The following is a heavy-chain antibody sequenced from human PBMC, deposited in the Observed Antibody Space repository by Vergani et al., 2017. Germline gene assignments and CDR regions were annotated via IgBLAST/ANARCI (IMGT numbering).Heavy chain of an antibody. J-gene: IGHJ6*02. CDR2: INHSGST. CDR3: AREPSYDILTGYYKVYYHGINV. Sequence: QVQLPESGPGLVKPSGTLSLTCAVSGGSISSSNWWSWVRQPPGKGLEWIGEINHSGSTNYNPSLKSRVTISVDTSKNQFSLTLSSVTAADTAVYYCAREPSYDILTGYYKVYYHGINVWGQGTTVTVSS. V-gene: IGHV4-4*02. D-gene: IGHD3-9*01. CDR1: GGSISSSNW.